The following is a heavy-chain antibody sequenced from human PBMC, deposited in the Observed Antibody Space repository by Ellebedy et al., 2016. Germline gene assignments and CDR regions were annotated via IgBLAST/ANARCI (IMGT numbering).Heavy chain of an antibody. CDR3: AKDGDDSSGYYNYYYGMDV. CDR1: GFTFSSFW. J-gene: IGHJ6*02. V-gene: IGHV3-7*03. CDR2: IKEDGSEK. D-gene: IGHD3-22*01. Sequence: GESLKISCAASGFTFSSFWMSWVRQAPGKGLEWVANIKEDGSEKYYLDSVRGRFTISRENAKNSLYLQMNSLRAEDTALYYCAKDGDDSSGYYNYYYGMDVWGQGTTVTVSS.